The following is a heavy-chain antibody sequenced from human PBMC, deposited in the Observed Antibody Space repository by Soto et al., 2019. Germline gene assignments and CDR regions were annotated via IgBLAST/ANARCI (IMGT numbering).Heavy chain of an antibody. Sequence: GASVKVSCKASGGTFSSYAISWVRQAPGQGLEWMGGIIPIFGTANYAQKFQGRVTITADESTSTAYMELSSLRSEDTAVYYCAREHSNYDPIYFDYWGQGTLVTVSS. CDR3: AREHSNYDPIYFDY. CDR2: IIPIFGTA. CDR1: GGTFSSYA. D-gene: IGHD4-4*01. V-gene: IGHV1-69*13. J-gene: IGHJ4*02.